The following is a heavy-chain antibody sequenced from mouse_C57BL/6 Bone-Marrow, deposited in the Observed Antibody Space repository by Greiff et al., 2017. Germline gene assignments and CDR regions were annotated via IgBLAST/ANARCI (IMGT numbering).Heavy chain of an antibody. Sequence: VQLQQSGTVLARPGASVKMSCKTSGYTFTSSWMHWVKQRPGQGLEWIGAIYPGNSDTSYNQKFKGKAKLTADTSASTAYMELRSLTNEDSAVYYCTHAMDYWGQGTSVTVSS. CDR3: THAMDY. J-gene: IGHJ4*01. CDR2: IYPGNSDT. CDR1: GYTFTSSW. V-gene: IGHV1-5*01.